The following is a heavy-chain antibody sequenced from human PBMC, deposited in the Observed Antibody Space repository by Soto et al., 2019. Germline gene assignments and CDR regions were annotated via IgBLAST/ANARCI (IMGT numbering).Heavy chain of an antibody. J-gene: IGHJ6*02. CDR2: IYYSGST. CDR1: GGSISSGGYY. Sequence: QVQLQESGPGLVKPSQTLSLTCTVSGGSISSGGYYWSWIRQHPGKGLEWIGYIYYSGSTYYNPSLKRRVTISVDTSKNQFSLKLTSVTAADTAVYYCARDDRYYGSGSYTRQYNYYGMDVWGQGTTVTVSS. V-gene: IGHV4-31*03. D-gene: IGHD3-10*01. CDR3: ARDDRYYGSGSYTRQYNYYGMDV.